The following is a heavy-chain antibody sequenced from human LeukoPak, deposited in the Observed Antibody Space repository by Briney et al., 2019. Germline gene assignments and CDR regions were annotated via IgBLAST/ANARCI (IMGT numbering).Heavy chain of an antibody. Sequence: ASVKVSCKASGYTFTSYGISWVRQAPGQGLEWMGWISAYNGNTNYAQKLQGRVTMTTDTSTSTAYMELRSLRSDDTAVYYCARGDYYGDAYYYYYGMDVWGQGTTVTVSS. D-gene: IGHD4-17*01. CDR1: GYTFTSYG. CDR3: ARGDYYGDAYYYYYGMDV. J-gene: IGHJ6*02. CDR2: ISAYNGNT. V-gene: IGHV1-18*01.